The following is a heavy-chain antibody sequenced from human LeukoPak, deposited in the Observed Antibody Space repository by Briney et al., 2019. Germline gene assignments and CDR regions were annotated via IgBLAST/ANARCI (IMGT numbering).Heavy chain of an antibody. CDR2: IGTSSSTI. J-gene: IGHJ4*02. CDR3: ARDGAWAFDY. Sequence: SGGSLRLSCAASGFTFSTYSMNWVRQAPGRGLEWISYIGTSSSTIWYADSVKGRFTISRDNAKTSLYLQMSSLRAEDTAVYYCARDGAWAFDYWGQGTLVTVSS. D-gene: IGHD2-21*02. CDR1: GFTFSTYS. V-gene: IGHV3-48*01.